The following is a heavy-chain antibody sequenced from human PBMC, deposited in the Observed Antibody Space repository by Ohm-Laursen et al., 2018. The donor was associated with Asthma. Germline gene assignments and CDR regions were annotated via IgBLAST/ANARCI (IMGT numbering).Heavy chain of an antibody. CDR2: IYYSGLT. CDR1: GDSISSGNNY. J-gene: IGHJ4*02. D-gene: IGHD3-22*01. V-gene: IGHV4-31*02. CDR3: ARGTFYYESTGYYFFDY. Sequence: TLSLTCTVSGDSISSGNNYWSWIRQHPGKGLEWIGYIYYSGLTYSNPSLRSRVSISVDTSKNQFSLNLTPVTAADTAVYYCARGTFYYESTGYYFFDYWGQGALVTVSS.